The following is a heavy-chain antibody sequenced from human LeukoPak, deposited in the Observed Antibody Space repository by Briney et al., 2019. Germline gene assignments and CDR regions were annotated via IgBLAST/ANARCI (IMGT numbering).Heavy chain of an antibody. CDR3: ARDLTSSSWYRIGYYYYGMDV. Sequence: GGSLRLSCAASGFTFSSYEMNWVRQAPGKGLEWVSYISSSGSTIYYADSVKGRFTISRDNAKNSLYLQMNSLRAEDTAVYYCARDLTSSSWYRIGYYYYGMDVWGQGTTVTVSS. CDR1: GFTFSSYE. J-gene: IGHJ6*02. V-gene: IGHV3-48*03. D-gene: IGHD6-13*01. CDR2: ISSSGSTI.